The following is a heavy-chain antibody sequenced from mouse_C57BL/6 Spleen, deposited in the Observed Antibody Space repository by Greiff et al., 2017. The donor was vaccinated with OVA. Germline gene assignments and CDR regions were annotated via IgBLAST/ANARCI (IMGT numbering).Heavy chain of an antibody. CDR1: GYTFTSYD. J-gene: IGHJ1*03. D-gene: IGHD1-1*01. CDR2: IYPRDGST. V-gene: IGHV1-85*01. CDR3: ARKHYGSSSWYFDV. Sequence: VKLVESGPELVKPGASVKLSCKASGYTFTSYDINWVKQRPGQGLEWIGWIYPRDGSTKYNEKFKGKATLTVDTSSSTAYMELHSLTSEDSAVYFCARKHYGSSSWYFDVWGTGTTVTVSS.